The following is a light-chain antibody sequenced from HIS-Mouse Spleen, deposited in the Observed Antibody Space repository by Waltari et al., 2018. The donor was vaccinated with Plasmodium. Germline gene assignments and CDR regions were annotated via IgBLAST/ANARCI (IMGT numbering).Light chain of an antibody. CDR1: QSISSR. CDR3: QQYNSYSWT. V-gene: IGKV1-5*03. Sequence: DIQMTKSPSTMSASVGDRVTITCRASQSISSRLAGYQQKPGKAPKLLIYKASSLESGVPSRFSGSGSGTEFTLTISSLQPDDFATYYCQQYNSYSWTFGQGTKVEIK. J-gene: IGKJ1*01. CDR2: KAS.